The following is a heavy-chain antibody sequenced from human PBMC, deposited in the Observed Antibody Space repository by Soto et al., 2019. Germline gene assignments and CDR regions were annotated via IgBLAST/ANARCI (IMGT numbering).Heavy chain of an antibody. CDR2: ISGSGGST. J-gene: IGHJ4*02. V-gene: IGHV3-23*01. Sequence: PGGSLRLSCAASGFTFSSYAMSWVRQAPGKGLERVSAISGSGGSTYYADSVKGRFTISRDNSKNTLYLQMNSLRAEDTAVYYCAKGALRYCGGDCFNFDYWGQGTLVTVSS. D-gene: IGHD2-21*02. CDR3: AKGALRYCGGDCFNFDY. CDR1: GFTFSSYA.